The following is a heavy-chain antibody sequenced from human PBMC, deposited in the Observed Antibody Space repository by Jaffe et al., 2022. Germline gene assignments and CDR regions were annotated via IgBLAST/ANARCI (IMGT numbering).Heavy chain of an antibody. CDR2: IRYDGTNK. V-gene: IGHV3-30*02. Sequence: QVQLVESGGGVVQPGGSLRLSCAASGFTFSSYGMHWVRQAPGKGLEWVAFIRYDGTNKYYADSVKGRFTISRDNSKNTLYLQMNSLRAEDTAVYYCAKIQLPFCSSTSCYADWFDPWGQGTLVTVSS. D-gene: IGHD2-2*01. J-gene: IGHJ5*02. CDR3: AKIQLPFCSSTSCYADWFDP. CDR1: GFTFSSYG.